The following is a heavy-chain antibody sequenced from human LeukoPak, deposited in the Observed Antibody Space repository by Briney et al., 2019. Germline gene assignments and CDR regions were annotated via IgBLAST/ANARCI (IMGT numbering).Heavy chain of an antibody. CDR3: AKSRSGSSNWALRIFDN. V-gene: IGHV3-23*01. D-gene: IGHD3-10*01. CDR1: GFTFSSYA. Sequence: GGSLRLSCAASGFTFSSYAMSWVRQAPGKGLEWVSAISGSGGSTYYADSVKGRFTISRDNSKNTLYLQMNSLRAEDTAIYYCAKSRSGSSNWALRIFDNWGQGTMVSVSS. J-gene: IGHJ4*02. CDR2: ISGSGGST.